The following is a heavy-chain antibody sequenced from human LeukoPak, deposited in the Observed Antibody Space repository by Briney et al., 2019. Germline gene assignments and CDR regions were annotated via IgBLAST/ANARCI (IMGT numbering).Heavy chain of an antibody. J-gene: IGHJ5*02. V-gene: IGHV3-23*01. Sequence: GGSLRLSCAAPGFTFSSYAMSWVRQAPGKGLEWVSAISGSGGSTYYADSVKGRFTISRDNSKNTLYLQMNSLRAEDTAVYYCAKWRGVVSWFDPWGQGTLVTVSS. CDR1: GFTFSSYA. CDR2: ISGSGGST. CDR3: AKWRGVVSWFDP. D-gene: IGHD3-3*01.